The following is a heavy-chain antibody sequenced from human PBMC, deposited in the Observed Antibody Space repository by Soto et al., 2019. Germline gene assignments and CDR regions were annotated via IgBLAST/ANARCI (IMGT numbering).Heavy chain of an antibody. CDR2: ISSSSSTI. V-gene: IGHV3-48*01. Sequence: EVQLVESGGGLVQPGGSLRLSCAASGFTFSSYSMNWVRQAPGKGREWVSYISSSSSTIYYADSVKGRFTISRDNAKNSLDLQMNSLRAEDTAVYYCARDSGYSYGPLDYWGQGTLVTVSS. J-gene: IGHJ4*02. D-gene: IGHD5-18*01. CDR3: ARDSGYSYGPLDY. CDR1: GFTFSSYS.